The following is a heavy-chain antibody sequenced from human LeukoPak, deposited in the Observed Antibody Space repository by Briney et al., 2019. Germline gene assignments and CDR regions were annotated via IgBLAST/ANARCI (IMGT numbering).Heavy chain of an antibody. Sequence: SETLSLTCAVYGGSFSGFYWSWIRQPPGKGLEWIGEINHSGSTNYNPSLKSRVTISVDTSKNQFSLKLSSVTAADTAVYYCVRGGEIAVAGIYYYYMDVWGKGTTVTVPS. D-gene: IGHD6-19*01. CDR2: INHSGST. CDR3: VRGGEIAVAGIYYYYMDV. CDR1: GGSFSGFY. V-gene: IGHV4-34*01. J-gene: IGHJ6*03.